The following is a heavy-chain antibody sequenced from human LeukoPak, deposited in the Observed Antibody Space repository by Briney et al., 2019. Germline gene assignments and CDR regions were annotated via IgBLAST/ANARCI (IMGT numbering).Heavy chain of an antibody. J-gene: IGHJ4*02. CDR3: AKGYSYGYVIDY. CDR1: GFTFRTSA. CDR2: ISDSGGST. D-gene: IGHD5-18*01. Sequence: GGSLRLSCAASGFTFRTSAMTWVRQAPGKGLEWVSAISDSGGSTFYADSVKGRFTISRDNSKNTLYLQMNSLRAEDTALYYCAKGYSYGYVIDYWGQGTLVTVSS. V-gene: IGHV3-23*01.